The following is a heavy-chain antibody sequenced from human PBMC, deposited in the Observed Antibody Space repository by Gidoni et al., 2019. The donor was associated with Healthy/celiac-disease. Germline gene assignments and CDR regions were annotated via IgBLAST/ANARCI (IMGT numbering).Heavy chain of an antibody. CDR2: IYYSGST. CDR1: GGTISSGGSY. J-gene: IGHJ4*02. CDR3: ARDPAYYDILTGPRDPY. V-gene: IGHV4-31*03. Sequence: QVQLQESGPGLVKPSQTRSLTGTVSGGTISSGGSYWSWIRQHPGKGLEWIGYIYYSGSTYYNPSLKSRVTISVDTSKNQFSLKLSSVTAADTAVYYCARDPAYYDILTGPRDPYWGQGTLVTVSS. D-gene: IGHD3-9*01.